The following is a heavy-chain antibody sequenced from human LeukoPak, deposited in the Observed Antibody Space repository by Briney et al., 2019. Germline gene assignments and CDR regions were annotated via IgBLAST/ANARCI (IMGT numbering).Heavy chain of an antibody. CDR2: MSGSGGRT. V-gene: IGHV3-23*01. CDR1: GFTFSTYG. J-gene: IGHJ4*02. CDR3: AKGAEYYYDSSGYYFDY. Sequence: GGTLRLSCAASGFTFSTYGMSWVRQAPGKGLEWVSAMSGSGGRTYYADSVKGRFTISRDNAKNSLYLQMNSLRAEDMALYYCAKGAEYYYDSSGYYFDYWGQGTLVTVSS. D-gene: IGHD3-22*01.